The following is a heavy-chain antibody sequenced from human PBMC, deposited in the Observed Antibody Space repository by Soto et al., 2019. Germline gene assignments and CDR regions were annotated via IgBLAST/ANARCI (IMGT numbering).Heavy chain of an antibody. J-gene: IGHJ5*02. CDR2: IYYSGST. D-gene: IGHD2-2*01. Sequence: SETLSLTCTVSGGSISSSSYYWGWIRQPPGKGLEWIGSIYYSGSTYYNPSLKSRVTISVDTSKNQFSLKLSSVTAADTAVYYCARSREDIVVVEYWFDPWGQGTLVTVSS. V-gene: IGHV4-39*01. CDR1: GGSISSSSYY. CDR3: ARSREDIVVVEYWFDP.